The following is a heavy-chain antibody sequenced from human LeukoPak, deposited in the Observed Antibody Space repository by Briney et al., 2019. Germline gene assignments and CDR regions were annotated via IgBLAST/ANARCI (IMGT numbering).Heavy chain of an antibody. J-gene: IGHJ3*02. D-gene: IGHD3-22*01. Sequence: SETLSLTCSVSGGSISSSYWSWIRQPAGKGREWIGRIYTSGTFNYNPSLKSRVTMSVDTSKNQFSLKLSSVTAADTAVYYCARDTYYYDSSGYSAFGIWGQGTMVTVSS. CDR3: ARDTYYYDSSGYSAFGI. CDR2: IYTSGTF. V-gene: IGHV4-4*07. CDR1: GGSISSSY.